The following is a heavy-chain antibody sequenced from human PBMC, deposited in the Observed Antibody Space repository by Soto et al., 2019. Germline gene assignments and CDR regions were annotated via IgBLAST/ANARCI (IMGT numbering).Heavy chain of an antibody. Sequence: GGSLRLSCAASGLTFSSYAMSWVRQAPGKGLEWVSAISVSGGSTYYADSVKGRFTISRDNSKNTLYLQMNSLRAEDTAVYYCAKYNYYDSSGYYDYWGQGTLVTVSS. CDR3: AKYNYYDSSGYYDY. D-gene: IGHD3-22*01. CDR2: ISVSGGST. J-gene: IGHJ4*02. CDR1: GLTFSSYA. V-gene: IGHV3-23*01.